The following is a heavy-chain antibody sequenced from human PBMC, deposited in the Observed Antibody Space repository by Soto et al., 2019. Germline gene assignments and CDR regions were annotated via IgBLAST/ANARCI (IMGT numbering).Heavy chain of an antibody. Sequence: QVQLQESGRGLVKPSQTLSLTCTVSGGAISSGGYYWRWIRQHPGKGLDWIGYIYYSGSTYYNPSLKSRVTISVDTSKNQFSLKLSSVTAADTAVYYCARDRKRVAAAGRRGGMDVWGQGTTVTVSS. J-gene: IGHJ6*02. V-gene: IGHV4-31*03. D-gene: IGHD6-13*01. CDR2: IYYSGST. CDR3: ARDRKRVAAAGRRGGMDV. CDR1: GGAISSGGYY.